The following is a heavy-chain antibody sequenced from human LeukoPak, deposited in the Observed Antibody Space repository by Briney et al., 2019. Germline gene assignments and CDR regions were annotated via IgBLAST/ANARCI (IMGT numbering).Heavy chain of an antibody. V-gene: IGHV3-23*01. Sequence: GGSLRLSCAASGFTLSNFAMTWVRQVPGKGLEWVSSMTDIGPNTYYAPSVKGRFTISRDTSKNTLYLQMNSLRAEDTAVYSCARSGGLKYYGMDVWGQGTTVTVSS. CDR2: MTDIGPNT. CDR1: GFTLSNFA. CDR3: ARSGGLKYYGMDV. J-gene: IGHJ6*02.